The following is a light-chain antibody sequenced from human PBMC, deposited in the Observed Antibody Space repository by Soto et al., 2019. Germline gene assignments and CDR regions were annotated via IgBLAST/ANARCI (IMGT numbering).Light chain of an antibody. V-gene: IGLV1-44*01. Sequence: QLVLPQPPSASGTPGQRVTISCSGSNSNIGINTVNWYLQLPGTAPKLLIYSDSQRPSGVPDRFSGSESGTSASLAISGLQSEDEADYYCAACDDTLNGCVFGTGTKLTVL. CDR3: AACDDTLNGCV. CDR1: NSNIGINT. CDR2: SDS. J-gene: IGLJ1*01.